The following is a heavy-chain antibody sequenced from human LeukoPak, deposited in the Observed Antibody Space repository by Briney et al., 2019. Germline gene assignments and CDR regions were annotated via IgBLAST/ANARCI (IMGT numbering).Heavy chain of an antibody. CDR1: GGSFSGNY. Sequence: PSETLSLTCAVYGGSFSGNYWSWIRQPPGKGLEWIGEINHGGSTNYNPSLKSRVTISVDTSKNQFSLKLSSVTAADTAVYYCATGGFLVLFDYWGQGTLVTVSS. CDR2: INHGGST. V-gene: IGHV4-34*01. D-gene: IGHD3-3*01. CDR3: ATGGFLVLFDY. J-gene: IGHJ4*02.